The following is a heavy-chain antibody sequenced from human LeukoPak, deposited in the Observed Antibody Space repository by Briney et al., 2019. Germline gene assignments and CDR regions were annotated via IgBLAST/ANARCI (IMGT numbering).Heavy chain of an antibody. D-gene: IGHD5-18*01. CDR2: IIPIFGTA. J-gene: IGHJ4*02. CDR1: GGTFSSYA. CDR3: ARRLLQLWAQFDY. Sequence: GASVKVSCKASGGTFSSYAISWVRQAPGQGLEWMGGIIPIFGTANYAQRFQGRVTITADESTSTAYMELSSLRSEDTAVYYCARRLLQLWAQFDYWGQGTLVTVSS. V-gene: IGHV1-69*13.